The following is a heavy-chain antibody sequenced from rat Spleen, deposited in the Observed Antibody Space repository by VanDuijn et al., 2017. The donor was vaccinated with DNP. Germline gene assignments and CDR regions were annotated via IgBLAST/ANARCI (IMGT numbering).Heavy chain of an antibody. CDR3: ARSGYNTDYYHLGAY. V-gene: IGHV3-1*01. CDR2: ISYSGST. CDR1: GYSITSNY. D-gene: IGHD1-6*01. Sequence: EVQLQESGPGLVKPSQSLSLTCSVTGYSITSNYWAWIRKFPGNKMEYIGHISYSGSTNYNPSLKSRFSITRDTSKNQFFLQVNSVTTEDTATYYCARSGYNTDYYHLGAYWGQGTLVTVSS. J-gene: IGHJ3*01.